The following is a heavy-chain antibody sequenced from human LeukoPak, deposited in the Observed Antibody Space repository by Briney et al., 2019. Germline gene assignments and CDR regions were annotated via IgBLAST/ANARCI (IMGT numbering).Heavy chain of an antibody. D-gene: IGHD2-21*02. CDR3: AGSLAYCGGDCRIGDY. Sequence: GGSLRLSCAASGFIVSNNYMGWVRQAPAKGLEWVSVIYSDGSIYYADSVRGRITISRDSSKNTLYLQMNTLRAEDTAVYYCAGSLAYCGGDCRIGDYWGQGTLVTVSS. CDR2: IYSDGSI. J-gene: IGHJ4*02. CDR1: GFIVSNNY. V-gene: IGHV3-66*01.